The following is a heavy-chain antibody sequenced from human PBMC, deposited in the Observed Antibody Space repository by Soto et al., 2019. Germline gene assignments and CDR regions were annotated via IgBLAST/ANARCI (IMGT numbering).Heavy chain of an antibody. CDR3: SRGTYYPQSSGLHADY. J-gene: IGHJ4*02. Sequence: QVQLVESGGGEVQPGGSLRVSCVTSGFSFNDYAMYWVRQAPGQGLEWVAIISSDGHHQFYLDNLRGRFTVYRDNSKNTLYLQMNSLRPEDTAVYYCSRGTYYPQSSGLHADYWGPGTVVTVSS. D-gene: IGHD3-22*01. CDR2: ISSDGHHQ. CDR1: GFSFNDYA. V-gene: IGHV3-30*03.